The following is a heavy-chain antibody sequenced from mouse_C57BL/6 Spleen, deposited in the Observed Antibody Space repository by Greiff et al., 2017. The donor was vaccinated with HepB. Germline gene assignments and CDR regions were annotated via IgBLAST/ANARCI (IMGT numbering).Heavy chain of an antibody. CDR3: ARDTIYDGYYVAMDY. CDR1: GYSITSGYY. Sequence: EVQRVESGPGLVKPSQSLSLTCSVTGYSITSGYYWNWIRQFPGNKLEWMGYISYDGSNNYNPSLKNRISITRDTSKNQFFLKLNSVTTEDTATYYCARDTIYDGYYVAMDYWGQGTSVTVSS. CDR2: ISYDGSN. J-gene: IGHJ4*01. D-gene: IGHD2-3*01. V-gene: IGHV3-6*01.